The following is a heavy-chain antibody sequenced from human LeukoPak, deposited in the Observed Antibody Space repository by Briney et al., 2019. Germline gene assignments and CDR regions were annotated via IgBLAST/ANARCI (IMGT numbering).Heavy chain of an antibody. CDR1: GFTFNNYW. CDR3: ARGGVYYDFWSGYVEPFDY. D-gene: IGHD3-3*01. V-gene: IGHV3-7*03. Sequence: GGSLRLSCAASGFTFNNYWMNWVRQAPGKGLEWVAIIKQDGSEQYYVDSVRGRFTISRDNAKNSLYLQMNSLRAEDTAVYYCARGGVYYDFWSGYVEPFDYWGQGTLVTVSS. CDR2: IKQDGSEQ. J-gene: IGHJ4*02.